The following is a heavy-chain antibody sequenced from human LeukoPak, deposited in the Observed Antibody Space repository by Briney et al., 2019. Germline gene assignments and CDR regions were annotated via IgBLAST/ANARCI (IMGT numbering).Heavy chain of an antibody. Sequence: SETLSLTCTVSGGSISSYYWSWIRQPPGKGLEWIGYIYYSGSTNYNPSLKSRVTISVDTSKNQFSLKLSSVTAADTAVYYCARSGWQQLVPPYYYYGMDVWGQGTTVTVSS. CDR3: ARSGWQQLVPPYYYYGMDV. D-gene: IGHD6-13*01. CDR2: IYYSGST. J-gene: IGHJ6*02. CDR1: GGSISSYY. V-gene: IGHV4-59*01.